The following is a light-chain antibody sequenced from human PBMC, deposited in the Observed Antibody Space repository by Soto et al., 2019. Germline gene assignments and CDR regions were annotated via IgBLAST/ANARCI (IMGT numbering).Light chain of an antibody. CDR3: MQALQCSLT. CDR1: QSLLHSNGYNF. J-gene: IGKJ4*01. CDR2: LGS. V-gene: IGKV2-28*01. Sequence: DIVMTPSPLSLPVTPGEPASISCRSSQSLLHSNGYNFLDWYLQKPGQSPQLLIFLGSNRASGVPDRFSCSGSGADFTLKISRVEAEDVGVYYWMQALQCSLTFGGGTKVE.